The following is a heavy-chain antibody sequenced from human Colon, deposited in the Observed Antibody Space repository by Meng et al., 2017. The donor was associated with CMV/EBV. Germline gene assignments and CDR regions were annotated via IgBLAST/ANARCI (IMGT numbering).Heavy chain of an antibody. J-gene: IGHJ4*02. Sequence: GESLKISCAASGFTFSSYWMSWVRQAPGKGLEWVANIKQDGSEKYYVDSVKGRFTIPRDNAKNSLYLQMNSLRAEDTAVYYCARDSIAARPHYFDYWGQGTLVTVSS. CDR3: ARDSIAARPHYFDY. V-gene: IGHV3-7*01. CDR1: GFTFSSYW. CDR2: IKQDGSEK. D-gene: IGHD6-6*01.